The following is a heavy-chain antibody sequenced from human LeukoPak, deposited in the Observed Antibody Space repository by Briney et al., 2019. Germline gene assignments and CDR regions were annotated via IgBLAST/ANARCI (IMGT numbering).Heavy chain of an antibody. CDR3: ARGPRPGYSSSWYRSHYFDY. CDR2: INHSGST. J-gene: IGHJ4*02. D-gene: IGHD6-13*01. CDR1: GGSFSGYY. V-gene: IGHV4-34*01. Sequence: SETLSLTCAVYGGSFSGYYWSWIRQPPGKGLEWIGEINHSGSTNYNPSLKSRVTISVDTSKNQFSLKLSSVTAADTAVYYCARGPRPGYSSSWYRSHYFDYWGQGTLVTVSS.